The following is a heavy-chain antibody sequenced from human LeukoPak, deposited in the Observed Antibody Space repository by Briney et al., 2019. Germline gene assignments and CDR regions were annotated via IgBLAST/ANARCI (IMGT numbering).Heavy chain of an antibody. CDR2: ISAYNGNT. J-gene: IGHJ5*02. V-gene: IGHV1-18*01. CDR3: ARSEQPPSVLRYFDWLPLGTENWFDP. D-gene: IGHD3-9*01. Sequence: ASVKVSCKASGYTFTSYGISWVRQAPGQGLEWMGWISAYNGNTNYAQKLQGRVTMTTDTSTSTAYMELRSLRSDDTAVYYCARSEQPPSVLRYFDWLPLGTENWFDPWGQGTLVTVSS. CDR1: GYTFTSYG.